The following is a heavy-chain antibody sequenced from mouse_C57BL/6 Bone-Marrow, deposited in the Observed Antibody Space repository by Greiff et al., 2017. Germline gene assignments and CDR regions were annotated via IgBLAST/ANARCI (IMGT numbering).Heavy chain of an antibody. CDR3: ARESGWLLRLDY. V-gene: IGHV1-64*01. D-gene: IGHD2-3*01. CDR1: GYTFTSYW. J-gene: IGHJ2*01. CDR2: IHPNSGST. Sequence: QVQLQQPGAELVKPGASVKLSCKASGYTFTSYWMHWVKQRPGPGLEWIGMIHPNSGSTNYNEKFKSKATLTVDKSSSTAYMQLSSLTSEDSAVYYCARESGWLLRLDYWGQGTTLTVSS.